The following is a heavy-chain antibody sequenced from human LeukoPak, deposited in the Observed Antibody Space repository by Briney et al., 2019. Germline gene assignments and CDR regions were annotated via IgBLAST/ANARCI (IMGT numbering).Heavy chain of an antibody. Sequence: GGSLRLSCAASGFTFSSYSMSWVRQAPGKGLEWVANIKQDGSEKYYVDSVKGRFTISRDNAKKSLYLQMNSLRAEDTAVYYCVRSFDYWGQGTLVTVSS. J-gene: IGHJ4*02. V-gene: IGHV3-7*01. CDR2: IKQDGSEK. CDR1: GFTFSSYS. CDR3: VRSFDY.